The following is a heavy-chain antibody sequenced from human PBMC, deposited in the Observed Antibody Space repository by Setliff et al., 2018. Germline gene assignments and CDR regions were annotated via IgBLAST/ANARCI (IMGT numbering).Heavy chain of an antibody. D-gene: IGHD3-10*01. CDR1: GGSISSSY. V-gene: IGHV4-59*08. Sequence: PSETLSLTCTVSGGSISSSYWSWIRQHPGKGLEWIGYIYYSGSTYYNPSLKSRVTISVDTSKNQFSLKVNSVTAADTAVYFCARVLVLGYNWFDPWGQGTLVTVSS. CDR2: IYYSGST. J-gene: IGHJ5*02. CDR3: ARVLVLGYNWFDP.